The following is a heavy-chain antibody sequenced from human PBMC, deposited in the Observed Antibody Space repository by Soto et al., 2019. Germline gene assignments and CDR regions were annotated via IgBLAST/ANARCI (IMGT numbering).Heavy chain of an antibody. V-gene: IGHV3-30*18. J-gene: IGHJ4*02. CDR3: AKAGAVLLWYFDS. CDR1: GFTFSSYG. CDR2: ISYDGSNK. D-gene: IGHD1-26*01. Sequence: GGSLRLSCAASGFTFSSYGMHWVRQAPGKGLEWVAVISYDGSNKYYADSVKGRFTISRDNSKNTLYLQMNSLRAEDTAVYYCAKAGAVLLWYFDSWGQGTLVTVSS.